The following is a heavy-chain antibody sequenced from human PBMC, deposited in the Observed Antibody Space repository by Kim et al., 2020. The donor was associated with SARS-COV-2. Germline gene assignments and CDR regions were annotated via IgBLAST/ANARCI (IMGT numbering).Heavy chain of an antibody. CDR1: GYSFTNYW. J-gene: IGHJ4*02. CDR3: ARHLPGSSTGYHIDF. CDR2: ITPSGSYT. Sequence: GESLKISCKGSGYSFTNYWITWVRQIPGKGLEWMGMITPSGSYTTYSPSFQGHVTISVDKSISTAYMQWRSLQASDSAIYYCARHLPGSSTGYHIDFWGQ. V-gene: IGHV5-10-1*01. D-gene: IGHD3-22*01.